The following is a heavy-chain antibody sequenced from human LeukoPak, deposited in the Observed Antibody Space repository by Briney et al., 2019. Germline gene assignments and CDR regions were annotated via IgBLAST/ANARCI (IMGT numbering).Heavy chain of an antibody. Sequence: SETLSLTCAVYGGSFSGYYWSWICQPPGKGLEWIGEINHSGSTNYNPSLKSRVTISVDTSKNQFSLKLSSVTAADTAVYYCARALVVSSFDYWGQGTLVTVSS. V-gene: IGHV4-34*01. CDR1: GGSFSGYY. J-gene: IGHJ4*02. D-gene: IGHD2-2*01. CDR3: ARALVVSSFDY. CDR2: INHSGST.